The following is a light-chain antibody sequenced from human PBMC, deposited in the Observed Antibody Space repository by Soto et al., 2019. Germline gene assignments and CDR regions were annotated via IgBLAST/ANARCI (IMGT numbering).Light chain of an antibody. CDR3: QSYDNNASGA. CDR2: GNT. V-gene: IGLV1-40*01. Sequence: QSVLTQPPSVSGAPGQRVTISCTGSSSNIGAGYDVHWYQQLPGTAPKLLIYGNTNRPSGVPDRFSGSKSGTSASLPITGLQAEYEAEYYSQSYDNNASGAFGGGTKLTVL. J-gene: IGLJ3*02. CDR1: SSNIGAGYD.